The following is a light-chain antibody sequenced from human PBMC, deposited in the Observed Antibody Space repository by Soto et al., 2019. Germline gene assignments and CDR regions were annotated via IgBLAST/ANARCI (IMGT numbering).Light chain of an antibody. CDR1: SGHSSYS. CDR3: ETWDINTYVV. Sequence: QPVLTQSSSASASLGSSVKLTCTLSSGHSSYSIAWHQQQPGKAPRYLMKLEGSGSYNKGSGVPDRFSGSSSGADRYLIISNLQSEDEADYYCETWDINTYVVFGGGTKLTVL. CDR2: LEGSGSY. J-gene: IGLJ2*01. V-gene: IGLV4-60*03.